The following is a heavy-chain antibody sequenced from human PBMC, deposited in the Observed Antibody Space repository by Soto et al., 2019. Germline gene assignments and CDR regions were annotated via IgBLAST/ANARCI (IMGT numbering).Heavy chain of an antibody. D-gene: IGHD3-3*01. J-gene: IGHJ6*03. V-gene: IGHV3-30*03. Sequence: QVQLVESGGGVVQPGRSLRLSCAASGFTFSSYGMHWVRQAPGKGLEWVAVISYDGSNKYYADSVKGRFTISRDNSKNTLYLQMNSLRAEDTGVYYCARGSRSGYYPYYYYYYMDVWGKGTTVAVSS. CDR3: ARGSRSGYYPYYYYYYMDV. CDR1: GFTFSSYG. CDR2: ISYDGSNK.